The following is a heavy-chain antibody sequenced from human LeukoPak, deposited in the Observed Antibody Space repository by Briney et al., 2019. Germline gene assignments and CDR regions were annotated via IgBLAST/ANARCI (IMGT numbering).Heavy chain of an antibody. V-gene: IGHV3-43*01. D-gene: IGHD3-3*01. CDR2: ISWDGGST. CDR3: AKSFGSISSRSVYFDY. Sequence: GGSLRLSCAASGFNFEDYTVHWVRESPGKRLEWVSLISWDGGSTYYADSVKGRFTISRDNSKNSLYLQMNSLRIEDTALYYCAKSFGSISSRSVYFDYWGQGTLVTVSS. J-gene: IGHJ4*02. CDR1: GFNFEDYT.